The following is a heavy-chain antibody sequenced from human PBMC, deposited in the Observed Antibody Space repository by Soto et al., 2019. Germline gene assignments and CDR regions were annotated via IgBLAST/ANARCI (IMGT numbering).Heavy chain of an antibody. CDR1: SGSISSSNW. V-gene: IGHV4-4*02. J-gene: IGHJ5*02. D-gene: IGHD3-10*01. CDR3: ARGKFGEGFGLFDP. Sequence: QVQLQESGPGLVKPSGTLSLTCAVSSGSISSSNWWSWVRQPPGKGLEWIGEIYHSGSTNYNPSLKRRATHSLDNSKHQFSLKLSSVTAADTAVYYCARGKFGEGFGLFDPWGQGTLVTVSS. CDR2: IYHSGST.